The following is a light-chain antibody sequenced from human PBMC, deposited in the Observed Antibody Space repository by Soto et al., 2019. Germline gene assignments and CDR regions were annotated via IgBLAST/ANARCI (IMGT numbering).Light chain of an antibody. Sequence: QPVLTQSPSASASLGASVKLTCTLSSGHSSYAIAWHQQQPEKGPRYLMNLNIDGSHSKGDGILDRFSGSSSGAERYLTISSLQSEDEADYYCQTWVTGIVVFGGGTKLTVL. CDR3: QTWVTGIVV. J-gene: IGLJ2*01. V-gene: IGLV4-69*01. CDR1: SGHSSYA. CDR2: LNIDGSH.